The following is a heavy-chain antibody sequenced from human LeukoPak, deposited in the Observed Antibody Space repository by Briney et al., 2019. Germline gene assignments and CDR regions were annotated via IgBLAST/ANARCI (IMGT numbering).Heavy chain of an antibody. CDR2: ISAYNGNT. J-gene: IGHJ4*02. D-gene: IGHD6-19*01. Sequence: ASVKVSCKASGYTFTSYGISWVRQAPGQGLEWMGWISAYNGNTNYAQKLQGRVTMTTDTSTSTAYMELRSLRSDDTAVYYCARDVRIAVAGHAGGGYWGQGTLVTVSS. CDR3: ARDVRIAVAGHAGGGY. V-gene: IGHV1-18*01. CDR1: GYTFTSYG.